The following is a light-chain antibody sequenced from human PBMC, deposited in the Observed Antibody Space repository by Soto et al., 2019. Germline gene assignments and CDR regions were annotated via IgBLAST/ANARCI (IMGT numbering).Light chain of an antibody. CDR2: GAS. CDR3: QQYDTSPPLT. Sequence: IGLSMSPGTVSLSQGERATLSCRASQSVSSSYLAWYQQKPGQAPRLLIYGASSRATGTPDRFSGSGSGTDFTLTISRLEPEDFAVYYCQQYDTSPPLTFGGGTKVDIK. J-gene: IGKJ4*01. CDR1: QSVSSSY. V-gene: IGKV3-20*01.